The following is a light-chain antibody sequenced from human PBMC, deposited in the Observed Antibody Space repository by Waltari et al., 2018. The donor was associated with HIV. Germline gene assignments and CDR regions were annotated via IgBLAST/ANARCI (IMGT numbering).Light chain of an antibody. J-gene: IGKJ2*01. CDR2: WAT. Sequence: IVINQSSDFLAVPLGEGATIPLHPQPTVLYSSNKKNFLSWYQQKPGQPPKLLISWATTRDSGVPDRFSGSGSGTDFTLTVSSLQAEDVAFYYCQQYYSTPYTFGRGTKV. CDR3: QQYYSTPYT. CDR1: TVLYSSNKKNF. V-gene: IGKV4-1*01.